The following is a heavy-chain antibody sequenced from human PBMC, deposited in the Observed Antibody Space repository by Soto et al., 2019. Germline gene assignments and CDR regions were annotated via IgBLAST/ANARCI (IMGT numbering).Heavy chain of an antibody. Sequence: PSETLSLTCTVSSGSISSYYWSWIRQPPGKGLEWIGYIYYSGSTNCNPSLKSRVTISVDTSKNQFSLKLSSVTAADTAVYYCASTAHSSGWYSGGFDYWGQGTLVTVSS. CDR2: IYYSGST. J-gene: IGHJ4*02. CDR1: SGSISSYY. V-gene: IGHV4-59*01. CDR3: ASTAHSSGWYSGGFDY. D-gene: IGHD6-19*01.